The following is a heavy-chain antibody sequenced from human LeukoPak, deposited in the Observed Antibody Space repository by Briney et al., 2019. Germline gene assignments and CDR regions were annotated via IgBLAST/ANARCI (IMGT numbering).Heavy chain of an antibody. CDR1: GGSISSGGYS. CDR3: ARVSLGYGDYYFDY. CDR2: IYHSGST. J-gene: IGHJ4*02. V-gene: IGHV4-30-2*01. D-gene: IGHD4-17*01. Sequence: SQTLSLTCAVSGGSISSGGYSWSWIRQPPWKGLEWIGYIYHSGSTYYNPSLKSRVTISVDRSKNQFSLKLSSVTAADTAVYYCARVSLGYGDYYFDYWGQGTLVTVSS.